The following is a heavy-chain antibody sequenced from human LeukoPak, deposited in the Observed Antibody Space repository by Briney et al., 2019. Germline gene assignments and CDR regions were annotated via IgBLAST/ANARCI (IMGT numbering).Heavy chain of an antibody. D-gene: IGHD5-24*01. CDR2: IWYDGSNK. Sequence: GTSLRLSCAASGFTFSSYGMHWARQAPGKGLEWVAVIWYDGSNKYYTDSVKGRFTISRDNSNDTLYLQMNSLRAEDTAVYYCARDKNTRDGYNFFDDWGQGTLVTVSS. V-gene: IGHV3-33*01. CDR1: GFTFSSYG. J-gene: IGHJ4*02. CDR3: ARDKNTRDGYNFFDD.